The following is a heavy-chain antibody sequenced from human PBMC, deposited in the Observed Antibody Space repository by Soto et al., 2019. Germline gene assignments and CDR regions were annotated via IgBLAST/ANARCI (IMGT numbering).Heavy chain of an antibody. Sequence: GESLKISCKGSGYSFTSYWISWVRQMPGKGLEWMGRIDPSDSYTNYSPSFQGHVTISADKSISTAYLQWSSLKASDTAMYYCATSPPMAGTLGPHDAFDIWGQGTMVTVSS. CDR1: GYSFTSYW. J-gene: IGHJ3*02. V-gene: IGHV5-10-1*01. D-gene: IGHD6-19*01. CDR2: IDPSDSYT. CDR3: ATSPPMAGTLGPHDAFDI.